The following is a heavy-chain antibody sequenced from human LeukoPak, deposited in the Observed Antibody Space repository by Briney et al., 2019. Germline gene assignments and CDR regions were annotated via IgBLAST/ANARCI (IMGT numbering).Heavy chain of an antibody. D-gene: IGHD6-25*01. CDR1: GFTFDDYA. Sequence: PGGSLRLSCAASGFTFDDYAMHWVRQAPGKGLEWVSGISWNSGSIGYADSVKGRFTISRDNAKNSLYLQMNSLRAEDTALYYCAKDLGAARWYFDLWGRGTLVTVSS. J-gene: IGHJ2*01. V-gene: IGHV3-9*01. CDR2: ISWNSGSI. CDR3: AKDLGAARWYFDL.